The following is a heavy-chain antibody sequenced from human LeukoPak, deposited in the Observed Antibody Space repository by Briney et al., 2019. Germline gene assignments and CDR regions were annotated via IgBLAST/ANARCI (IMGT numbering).Heavy chain of an antibody. V-gene: IGHV3-73*01. CDR2: IRSKANSYAT. CDR3: TGGVAYYYDSSGYGMDV. D-gene: IGHD3-22*01. Sequence: AGGSLRLSCAASGFTFSGSAMHWVRQASGKGLEWVGRIRSKANSYATAYAASVKGRFTISRDDSKNTAYLQMNSLRTEDTAVYYCTGGVAYYYDSSGYGMDVWGQGTTVTVSS. J-gene: IGHJ6*02. CDR1: GFTFSGSA.